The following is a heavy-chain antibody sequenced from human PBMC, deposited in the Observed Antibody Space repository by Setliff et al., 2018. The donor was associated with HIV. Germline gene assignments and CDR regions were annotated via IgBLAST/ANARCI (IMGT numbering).Heavy chain of an antibody. CDR3: ARDKPPFYDYVWGSYRYYYFDY. J-gene: IGHJ4*02. Sequence: SVKVSCKASGGNFTSYCIGWVRQAPGQGLEWMGRIFPVFGAAHYTQNFQGRVTMTTDTSTSTAYMELRSLTSDDTAVYFCARDKPPFYDYVWGSYRYYYFDYWGQGTLVTVSS. CDR2: IFPVFGAA. CDR1: GGNFTSYC. D-gene: IGHD3-16*02. V-gene: IGHV1-69*05.